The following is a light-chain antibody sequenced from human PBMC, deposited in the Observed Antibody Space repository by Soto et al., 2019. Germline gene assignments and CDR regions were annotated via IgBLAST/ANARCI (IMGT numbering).Light chain of an antibody. CDR2: GAS. Sequence: DIVLTQSPGTLSLSPGERATLSCRASQSVSSSYLAWYQQKPGQAPRLLIYGASSRATGIPDRFSGSGSGTDFTLTISRLEPEDFAVYYCQQYGSSPRITFGQGTRLRL. V-gene: IGKV3-20*01. J-gene: IGKJ5*01. CDR1: QSVSSSY. CDR3: QQYGSSPRIT.